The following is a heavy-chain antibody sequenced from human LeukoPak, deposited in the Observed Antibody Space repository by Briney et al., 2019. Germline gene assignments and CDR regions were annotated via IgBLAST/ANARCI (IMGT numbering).Heavy chain of an antibody. V-gene: IGHV1-2*02. Sequence: ASVKVSCKASGYTFTGYYMHWVRQAPGQGLEWMGWINPNSGGTNYAQKFQGRVTMTRDTSIHTAYMELSRLRSDDTAVYYCATTPSHAYYYGSGSYYYWGQGTLVTVSS. J-gene: IGHJ4*02. CDR3: ATTPSHAYYYGSGSYYY. CDR1: GYTFTGYY. CDR2: INPNSGGT. D-gene: IGHD3-10*01.